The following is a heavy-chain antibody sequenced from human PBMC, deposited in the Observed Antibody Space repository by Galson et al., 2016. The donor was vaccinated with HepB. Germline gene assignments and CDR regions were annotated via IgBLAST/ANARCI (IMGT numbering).Heavy chain of an antibody. J-gene: IGHJ4*02. CDR1: GFTFSYYV. Sequence: SLRLSCAASGFTFSYYVMHWVRQAPGKGLEWVALISYDGRSAYYADSVEGRFTISRDNSKNILYLQMDILRLEDTAVYYCVREPVRLDDLLTGPPKNPDYWGQGTLVTVSS. CDR2: ISYDGRSA. D-gene: IGHD3-9*01. V-gene: IGHV3-30*03. CDR3: VREPVRLDDLLTGPPKNPDY.